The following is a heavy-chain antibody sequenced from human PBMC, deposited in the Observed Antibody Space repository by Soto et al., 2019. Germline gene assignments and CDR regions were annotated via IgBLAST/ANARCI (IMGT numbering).Heavy chain of an antibody. CDR2: IYYSGST. CDR3: ASVDTARRTFDY. V-gene: IGHV4-30-4*01. D-gene: IGHD5-18*01. J-gene: IGHJ4*02. Sequence: QVQLQELGPGLVKPSQTLSLTCTVSGGSISSGDYYWSWIRQPSGKGLEWIGYIYYSGSTYYNPSLKSRVTISVDTSKNQFSLKLSSVTAADTAVYYCASVDTARRTFDYWGQGTLVTVSS. CDR1: GGSISSGDYY.